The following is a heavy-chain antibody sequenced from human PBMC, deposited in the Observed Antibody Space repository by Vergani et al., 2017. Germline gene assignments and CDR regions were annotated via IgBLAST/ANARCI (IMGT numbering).Heavy chain of an antibody. CDR2: ISHDGSNK. Sequence: QVQLVESGGGVVQPGRSLRLSCAASGFTFSSYGMHWVRAAPGKGLEWVAVISHDGSNKYFADSVKGRFTISRDNSTNTLYLQMNSLRAEDTAVYYCAKALELYYYYYGMDVWGQGTTVTVSS. V-gene: IGHV3-30*18. D-gene: IGHD1-7*01. CDR1: GFTFSSYG. CDR3: AKALELYYYYYGMDV. J-gene: IGHJ6*02.